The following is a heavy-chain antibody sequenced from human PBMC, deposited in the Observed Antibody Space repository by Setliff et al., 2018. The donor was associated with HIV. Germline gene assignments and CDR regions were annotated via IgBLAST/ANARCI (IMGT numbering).Heavy chain of an antibody. CDR3: ALMLRGIPF. CDR1: GVTYSDHF. Sequence: GESLKISCAVSGVTYSDHFMDWVRQAPGKGLEWLGRSRSKSEGYATYYAASVKDRFIISRDESKTALFLQMNSLRTEDAAIYYCALMLRGIPFWGRGTLVTVSS. V-gene: IGHV3-72*01. D-gene: IGHD3-10*01. J-gene: IGHJ4*02. CDR2: SRSKSEGYAT.